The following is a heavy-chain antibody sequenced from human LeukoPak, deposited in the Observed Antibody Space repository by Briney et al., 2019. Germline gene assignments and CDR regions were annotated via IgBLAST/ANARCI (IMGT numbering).Heavy chain of an antibody. CDR2: INPSGDST. CDR3: ELAGATNPTFDY. D-gene: IGHD1-26*01. V-gene: IGHV1-46*01. Sequence: ASVKVSCKASGYTFTSYYMHWVRQAPGQGLEWMGIINPSGDSTSYAQKFQGRVTMTRDTSTSTVYMELSSLRSEDTAVYYCELAGATNPTFDYWGQGTLVTASS. CDR1: GYTFTSYY. J-gene: IGHJ4*02.